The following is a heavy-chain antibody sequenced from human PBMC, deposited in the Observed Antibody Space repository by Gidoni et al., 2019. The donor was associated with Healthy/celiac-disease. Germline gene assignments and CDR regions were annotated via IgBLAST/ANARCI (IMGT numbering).Heavy chain of an antibody. CDR3: ASYDILTGPTPAFDI. Sequence: EVQLVESGGGLVKPGGSLRLSCAASVLTFSTYSMNWVRQAPGKGLEWVSSISSSSSYIYYADSVKGRFTISRDNAKNSLYMQMNSLRAEDTAVYYCASYDILTGPTPAFDIWGQGTMVTVSS. CDR2: ISSSSSYI. J-gene: IGHJ3*02. CDR1: VLTFSTYS. D-gene: IGHD3-9*01. V-gene: IGHV3-21*01.